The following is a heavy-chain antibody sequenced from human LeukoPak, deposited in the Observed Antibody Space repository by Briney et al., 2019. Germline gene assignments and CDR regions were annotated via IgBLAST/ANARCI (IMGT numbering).Heavy chain of an antibody. Sequence: PGGSLRLSCAASGFTFSSFGMHWVRQAPGKGLEWVAFIRYDGSNQYYADSVKGRFTISRDNAKNSLYLQMNSLRAEDTAVYYCARVTVGVGLWPRWDYWGQGTLVTVSS. CDR2: IRYDGSNQ. CDR3: ARVTVGVGLWPRWDY. CDR1: GFTFSSFG. J-gene: IGHJ4*02. V-gene: IGHV3-30*02. D-gene: IGHD1-26*01.